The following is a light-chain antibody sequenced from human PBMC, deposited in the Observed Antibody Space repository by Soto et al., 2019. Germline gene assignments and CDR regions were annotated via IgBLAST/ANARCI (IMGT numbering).Light chain of an antibody. CDR2: STS. J-gene: IGKJ1*01. V-gene: IGKV3-20*01. Sequence: EMVLTQSPDTLSLSPGEGASLSCRASQRVSSDSLAWYQQQPGQAPRLLIYSTSNRATGIPDRFSGSGSGTDFTLTIRRLEPEDFALYYCQQYGRSQTFGQGTKVDI. CDR3: QQYGRSQT. CDR1: QRVSSDS.